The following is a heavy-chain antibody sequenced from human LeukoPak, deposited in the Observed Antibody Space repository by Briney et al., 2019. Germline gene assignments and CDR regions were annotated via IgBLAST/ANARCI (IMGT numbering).Heavy chain of an antibody. D-gene: IGHD4-17*01. Sequence: SETLSLTCTVSGGSITTHYWSWIRQPAGREVEWIGRVYNTGSTKHNPSLESRVTMSVDTSSNRFSLRLRSVTAADTAVYYCARDLLGDYGTFDIRGQGTMVTVSS. V-gene: IGHV4-4*07. CDR3: ARDLLGDYGTFDI. CDR2: VYNTGST. J-gene: IGHJ3*02. CDR1: GGSITTHY.